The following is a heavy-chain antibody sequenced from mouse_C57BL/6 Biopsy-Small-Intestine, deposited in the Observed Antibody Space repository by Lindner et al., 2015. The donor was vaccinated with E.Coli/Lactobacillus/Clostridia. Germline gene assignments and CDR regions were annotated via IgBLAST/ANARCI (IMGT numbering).Heavy chain of an antibody. CDR2: ISSGSSTI. J-gene: IGHJ2*01. CDR3: ASYGNYGSDY. D-gene: IGHD2-1*01. Sequence: VQLQESGGGLVKPGGSLKLSCAASGFTFSDYGMHWVRQAPEKGLEWVAYISSGSSTIYYADTVKGRFTISRDNAKNTLFLQMTSLRSEDTAMYYCASYGNYGSDYWGPRHHSHSLL. CDR1: GFTFSDYG. V-gene: IGHV5-17*01.